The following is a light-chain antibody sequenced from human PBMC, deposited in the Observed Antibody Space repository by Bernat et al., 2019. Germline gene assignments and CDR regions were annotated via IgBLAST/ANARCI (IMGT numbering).Light chain of an antibody. CDR3: QSADSSGTCVV. V-gene: IGLV3-25*03. CDR2: KDS. CDR1: ALPKQY. J-gene: IGLJ2*01. Sequence: SYELTQPPSVSVSPGQTARITCSGDALPKQYAYWYQQKPGQAPVLAIYKDSERPSGIPERFSGSSSGTTVTLTISGVQAEDEADYYCQSADSSGTCVVFGGGTKLTVL.